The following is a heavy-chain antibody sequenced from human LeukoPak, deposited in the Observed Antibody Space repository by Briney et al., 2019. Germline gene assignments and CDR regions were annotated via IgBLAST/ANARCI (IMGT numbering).Heavy chain of an antibody. CDR3: AKSPLSSTSYTRLDY. CDR2: ISGSGGST. CDR1: GFTFSSYA. D-gene: IGHD2-2*01. Sequence: GGSLRLSCAASGFTFSSYAMSRVRQAPGKGLEWVSAISGSGGSTYYADSVKGRFTISRDNSKNTLYLQMNSLRAEDTAVYYCAKSPLSSTSYTRLDYWGQGTLVTVSS. J-gene: IGHJ4*02. V-gene: IGHV3-23*01.